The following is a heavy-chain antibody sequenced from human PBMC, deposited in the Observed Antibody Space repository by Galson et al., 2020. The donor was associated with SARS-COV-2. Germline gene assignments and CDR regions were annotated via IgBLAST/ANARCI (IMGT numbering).Heavy chain of an antibody. CDR2: IWSDGIHK. J-gene: IGHJ4*02. CDR3: TPTIIVPGTLDY. Sequence: GESLKISCAASGYSFSTYAMHWVRQAPGKRLEWVAVIWSDGIHKFYTDSVKGRFTISRDNSKNTVTLQMDSLTVEDTAVYYCTPTIIVPGTLDYWGQGTLVSVSS. CDR1: GYSFSTYA. V-gene: IGHV3-33*01. D-gene: IGHD3-16*02.